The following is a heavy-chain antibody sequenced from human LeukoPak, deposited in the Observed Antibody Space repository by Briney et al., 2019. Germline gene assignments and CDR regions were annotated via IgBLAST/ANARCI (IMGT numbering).Heavy chain of an antibody. CDR2: ISYDGSNK. V-gene: IGHV3-30*18. CDR3: AKDRYPGIAAAGNRPFDY. D-gene: IGHD6-13*01. Sequence: FXSXGXXWVRQAPGKGLEWVAVISYDGSNKYYADSVKGRFTISRDNSKNTLYLQMNSLRAEDTAVYYCAKDRYPGIAAAGNRPFDYWGQGTLVTVSS. CDR1: FXSXG. J-gene: IGHJ4*02.